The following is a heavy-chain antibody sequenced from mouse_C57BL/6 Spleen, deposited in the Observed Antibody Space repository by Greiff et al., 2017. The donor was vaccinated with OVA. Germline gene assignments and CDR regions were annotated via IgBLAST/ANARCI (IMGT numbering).Heavy chain of an antibody. V-gene: IGHV3-6*01. Sequence: EVKVEESGPGLVKPSQSLSLTCSVTGYSITSGYYWNWIRQFPGNKLEWMGYISYDGSNNYNPSLKNRISITRDTSKNQFFLKLNSVTTEDTATYYCARDYYLQGYFDYWGQGTTLTVSS. CDR1: GYSITSGYY. CDR2: ISYDGSN. CDR3: ARDYYLQGYFDY. J-gene: IGHJ2*01. D-gene: IGHD1-1*01.